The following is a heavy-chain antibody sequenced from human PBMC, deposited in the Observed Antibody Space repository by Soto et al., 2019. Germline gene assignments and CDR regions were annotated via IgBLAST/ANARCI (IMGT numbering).Heavy chain of an antibody. CDR1: GGIFSSYA. D-gene: IGHD3-22*01. Sequence: SVKVSCKASGGIFSSYAISWVRQAPGQGLEWMGGIIPIFGTANYAQKFQGRVTITADESTSTAYMELSSLRSEDTAVYYCARSSYYYYDSSGYSYYYWGQGTLVTVSS. V-gene: IGHV1-69*13. CDR2: IIPIFGTA. J-gene: IGHJ4*02. CDR3: ARSSYYYYDSSGYSYYY.